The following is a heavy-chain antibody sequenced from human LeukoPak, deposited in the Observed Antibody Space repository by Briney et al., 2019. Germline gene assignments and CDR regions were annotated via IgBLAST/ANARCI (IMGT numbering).Heavy chain of an antibody. CDR2: FDPEDGET. Sequence: ASVKVSCKVSGYTLTELSMHWVRQAPGKGLEWMGGFDPEDGETIYAQKFQGRVTMTEDTFTDTAYMELSSLRSEDTAVYYCATYSSIASPTSFDYWGQGTLVTVSS. D-gene: IGHD6-13*01. CDR1: GYTLTELS. V-gene: IGHV1-24*01. J-gene: IGHJ4*02. CDR3: ATYSSIASPTSFDY.